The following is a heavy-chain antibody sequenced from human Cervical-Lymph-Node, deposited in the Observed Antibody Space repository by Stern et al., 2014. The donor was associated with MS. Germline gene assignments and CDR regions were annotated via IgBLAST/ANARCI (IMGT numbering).Heavy chain of an antibody. CDR1: GYTFTDYY. CDR2: INPSSGGT. J-gene: IGHJ4*02. V-gene: IGHV1-2*06. CDR3: ASRKPSDVNNNTWLEY. Sequence: QVQLVQSGTEVKKPGASVKVSCKASGYTFTDYYMHWMRQAPGQGLQWMGRINPSSGGTDYAQEFQGRVTMTRDTSISTAYLELNRLKSDDTATYYCASRKPSDVNNNTWLEYWGQGTLVTVSS. D-gene: IGHD6-19*01.